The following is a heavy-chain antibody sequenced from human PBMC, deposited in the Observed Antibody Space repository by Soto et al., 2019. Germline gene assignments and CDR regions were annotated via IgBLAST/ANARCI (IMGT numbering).Heavy chain of an antibody. D-gene: IGHD2-15*01. V-gene: IGHV4-34*01. CDR2: INHSGST. CDR3: AREGYCSGGSCYSRTLDY. J-gene: IGHJ4*02. Sequence: SETLSLTCAVYGGSFSGYYWSWIRQPPGKGLEWIGEINHSGSTNYNPSLKSRVTISVDTSKNQFSLKLSSVSAADTAVYYCAREGYCSGGSCYSRTLDYWGQGTLVTVSS. CDR1: GGSFSGYY.